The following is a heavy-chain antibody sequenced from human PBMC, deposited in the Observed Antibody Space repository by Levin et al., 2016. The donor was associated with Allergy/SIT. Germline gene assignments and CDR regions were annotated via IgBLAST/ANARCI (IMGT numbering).Heavy chain of an antibody. Sequence: WIRQPPGKGLDYVSAISSNGISTYYADSVKGRFTISRDNSKNTLYLQMSSLRPEDTAVYYCVKDHGSSWSNWFDPWGQGTLVTVSS. D-gene: IGHD6-13*01. CDR2: ISSNGIST. V-gene: IGHV3-64D*06. J-gene: IGHJ5*02. CDR3: VKDHGSSWSNWFDP.